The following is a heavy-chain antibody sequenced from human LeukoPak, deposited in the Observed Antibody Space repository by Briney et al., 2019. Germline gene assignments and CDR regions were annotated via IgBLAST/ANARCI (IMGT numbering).Heavy chain of an antibody. V-gene: IGHV3-23*01. Sequence: GGSLRLSCAASGFSFSDYATSWVRQAPGKGLEWVSSISGSGGYIQYADSVKGRCTISRDTSKNTLYLQMNSLRAEDTAVYYCAKIGELELRAYYYYYYYMDVWGKGTTVTVSS. D-gene: IGHD1-7*01. CDR2: ISGSGGYI. CDR1: GFSFSDYA. CDR3: AKIGELELRAYYYYYYYMDV. J-gene: IGHJ6*03.